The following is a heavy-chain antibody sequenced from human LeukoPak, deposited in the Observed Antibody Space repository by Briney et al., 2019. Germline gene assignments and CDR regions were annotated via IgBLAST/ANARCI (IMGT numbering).Heavy chain of an antibody. D-gene: IGHD1-26*01. CDR1: GYTLTELS. Sequence: ASVTVSCKVSGYTLTELSMHWVRQAPGKGLEWMGGFDPEDGETIYAQKFQGRVTMTEDTSTDTAYMELSSLRSEDTAVYYCATEQGLRVGARINWFDPWGQGTLVTVFS. CDR3: ATEQGLRVGARINWFDP. J-gene: IGHJ5*02. CDR2: FDPEDGET. V-gene: IGHV1-24*01.